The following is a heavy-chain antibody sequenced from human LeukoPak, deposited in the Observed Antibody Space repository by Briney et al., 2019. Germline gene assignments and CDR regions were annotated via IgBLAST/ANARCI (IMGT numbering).Heavy chain of an antibody. CDR1: GGSFSGYY. CDR3: ARGSSSWYGDEGWFDP. D-gene: IGHD6-13*01. CDR2: INHSGST. Sequence: SETLSLTCAVYGGSFSGYYWSWIRQPPGKGLEWIGEINHSGSTNYNPSLKSRVTISVDTSKNQFSLKLSSVTAADTAVYYCARGSSSWYGDEGWFDPWGQGTLVTVSP. V-gene: IGHV4-34*01. J-gene: IGHJ5*02.